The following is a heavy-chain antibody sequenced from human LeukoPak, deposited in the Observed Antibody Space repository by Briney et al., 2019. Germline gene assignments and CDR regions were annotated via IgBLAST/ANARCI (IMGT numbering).Heavy chain of an antibody. CDR1: GYTFTNYY. Sequence: ASVKVSCKASGYTFTNYYVHWVRQAPGQGLEWMGIINLNGGSTSYAQKFQGRVTMTRDTSTSTVYMELSSLRSEDTAVYYCARSPTAPDAFDIWGQGTMVTVSS. V-gene: IGHV1-46*01. J-gene: IGHJ3*02. D-gene: IGHD5-18*01. CDR3: ARSPTAPDAFDI. CDR2: INLNGGST.